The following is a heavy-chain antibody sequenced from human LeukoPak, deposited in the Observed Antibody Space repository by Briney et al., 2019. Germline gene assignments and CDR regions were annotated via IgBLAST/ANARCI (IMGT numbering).Heavy chain of an antibody. CDR3: ARRARGSYSEY. CDR1: GFNFNRFW. CDR2: IKQDGSEK. J-gene: IGHJ4*02. D-gene: IGHD3-16*01. V-gene: IGHV3-7*05. Sequence: RGSLRDSCTASGFNFNRFWLSWVRQAPGKGLEWVANIKQDGSEKYYVDSVKGRFTISRDNSKNALYLQMNSLTVEDTAVYYCARRARGSYSEYWGEGTLVPVSS.